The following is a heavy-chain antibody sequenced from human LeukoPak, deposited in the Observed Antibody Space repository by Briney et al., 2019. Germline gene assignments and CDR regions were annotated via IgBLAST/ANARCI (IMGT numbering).Heavy chain of an antibody. V-gene: IGHV3-9*01. CDR3: VKLMWPAAQYYYYSMDV. CDR2: ISWNSVNI. Sequence: GRSLRLSCAASGFIFEDYAMHWVRQAPGKGLEWVSGISWNSVNIGYADSVKGRFTISRDNVKNSLYLEMSSLRIEDTALYYCVKLMWPAAQYYYYSMDVWGQGTSVTVSS. D-gene: IGHD2-2*01. J-gene: IGHJ6*02. CDR1: GFIFEDYA.